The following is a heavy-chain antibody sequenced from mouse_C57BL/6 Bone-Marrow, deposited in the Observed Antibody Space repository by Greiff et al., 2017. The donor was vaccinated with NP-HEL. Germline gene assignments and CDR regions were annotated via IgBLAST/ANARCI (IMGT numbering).Heavy chain of an antibody. Sequence: QVHVKQSGPELVKPGASVKLSCKASGYTFTSYDINWVKQRPGQGLEWIGWIYPRDGSTKYNEKFKGKATLTVDTSSSTAYMELHSLTSEDSAVYFCARLNYYGSSYGGDYWGQGTTLTVSS. CDR3: ARLNYYGSSYGGDY. CDR2: IYPRDGST. D-gene: IGHD1-1*01. CDR1: GYTFTSYD. V-gene: IGHV1-85*01. J-gene: IGHJ2*01.